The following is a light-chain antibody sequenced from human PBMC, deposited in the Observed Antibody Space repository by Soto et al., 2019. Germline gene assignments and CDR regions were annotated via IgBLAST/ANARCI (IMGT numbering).Light chain of an antibody. J-gene: IGLJ3*02. V-gene: IGLV2-14*01. Sequence: QAVLTQPASVSGSPGQSITISFTGTSSDVGGYNYVSWYQQHPGKAPKLMIYEVSNRPSGVSNRFSGSKSGNTASLTISGLQDEDEDDYYCSSYTTSSTHWVFGGGTKLTVL. CDR2: EVS. CDR3: SSYTTSSTHWV. CDR1: SSDVGGYNY.